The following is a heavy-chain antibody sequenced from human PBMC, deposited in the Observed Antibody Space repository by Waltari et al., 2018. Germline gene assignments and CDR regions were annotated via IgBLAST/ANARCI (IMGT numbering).Heavy chain of an antibody. CDR1: GGSSNSGTSYD. V-gene: IGHV4-61*02. D-gene: IGHD2-15*01. CDR2: IYPSGST. CDR3: AREGREVASL. Sequence: QVQLQESGPGLVKPSQTLALTCSVSGGSSNSGTSYDWTWIGQTAGKGLEWSGRIYPSGSTKDDPSLWSRGTMSIATSKNQFSLKLSSVTAADTAVYYCAREGREVASLWGQGTLVTVSS. J-gene: IGHJ4*02.